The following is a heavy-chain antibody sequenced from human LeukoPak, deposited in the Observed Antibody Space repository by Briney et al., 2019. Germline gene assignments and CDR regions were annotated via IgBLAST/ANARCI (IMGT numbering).Heavy chain of an antibody. J-gene: IGHJ6*03. V-gene: IGHV3-30*14. CDR3: ARVRPNSSGSLWGYYYYYMDV. CDR1: GFTFSNYA. CDR2: ISYDGSNK. D-gene: IGHD3-22*01. Sequence: PGGSLRLSCAASGFTFSNYALHWVRQAPGKGLEWVAVISYDGSNKFYADPVRGRFTISRDNSKNTLYLQMNSLRAEDTAVYYCARVRPNSSGSLWGYYYYYMDVWGKGTTVTISS.